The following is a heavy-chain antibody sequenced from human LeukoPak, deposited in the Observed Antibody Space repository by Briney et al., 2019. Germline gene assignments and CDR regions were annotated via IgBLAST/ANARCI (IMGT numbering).Heavy chain of an antibody. D-gene: IGHD2-15*01. CDR2: ISWNGGST. J-gene: IGHJ5*02. V-gene: IGHV3-9*01. CDR1: GFTFDDYA. CDR3: AKDSQHGWWSGSGFVP. Sequence: GGSLRLSCAASGFTFDDYAMHWVRQAPGKGLEWVSGISWNGGSTSYADSVKGRFTISRDNAKNSLYLQMNSLRAEDTALYYCAKDSQHGWWSGSGFVPWRQGTLVSVSS.